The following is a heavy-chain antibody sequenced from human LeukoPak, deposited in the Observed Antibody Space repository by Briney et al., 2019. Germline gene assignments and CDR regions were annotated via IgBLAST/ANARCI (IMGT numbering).Heavy chain of an antibody. V-gene: IGHV4-39*01. CDR3: ARQLSSGCPGDD. CDR2: IYYSAST. J-gene: IGHJ4*02. Sequence: SETLSLTCTVSGGSISASSYHWGWIRPPPGKRLEWVGSIYYSASTYYNPSLKSRVTISVDTSKCQFSLKLSPVSAADTAVYYCARQLSSGCPGDDWGQGTLVTVYS. CDR1: GGSISASSYH. D-gene: IGHD6-19*01.